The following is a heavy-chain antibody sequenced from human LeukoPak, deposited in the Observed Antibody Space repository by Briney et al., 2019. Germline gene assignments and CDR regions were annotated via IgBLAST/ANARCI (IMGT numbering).Heavy chain of an antibody. D-gene: IGHD6-6*01. Sequence: ASVKVSCKASGYTFTGYYMHWVRQAPGQGLEWMGWINPNSGGTNYAQKFQGRVTMTRDTSISTAYMELSRLRSDDTAVYYCARDTQSIAVPTGYRGQGTLVTVSS. V-gene: IGHV1-2*02. J-gene: IGHJ4*02. CDR1: GYTFTGYY. CDR2: INPNSGGT. CDR3: ARDTQSIAVPTGY.